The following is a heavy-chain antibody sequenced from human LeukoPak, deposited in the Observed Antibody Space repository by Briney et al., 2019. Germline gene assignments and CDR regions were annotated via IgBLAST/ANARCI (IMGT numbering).Heavy chain of an antibody. J-gene: IGHJ4*02. Sequence: GGSLRLSCAASGFTFRTYGMHWVRQAPGKGLEWVAVVVHDGSNKYYADSVRGRFTISRDNSKNTIYLQMNSLRSEDSALYYCVKDYGPEYASGSSYFDSWGQGTLVTVSS. CDR1: GFTFRTYG. D-gene: IGHD3-10*01. CDR3: VKDYGPEYASGSSYFDS. CDR2: VVHDGSNK. V-gene: IGHV3-30*02.